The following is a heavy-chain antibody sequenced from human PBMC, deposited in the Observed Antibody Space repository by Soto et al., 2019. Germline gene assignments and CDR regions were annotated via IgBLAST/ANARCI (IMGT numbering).Heavy chain of an antibody. V-gene: IGHV1-46*01. CDR3: ARQARYCTNGVCSAYGMDV. D-gene: IGHD2-8*01. CDR1: GYTFTSYY. CDR2: INPSGGST. J-gene: IGHJ6*02. Sequence: ASVKVSCKASGYTFTSYYMHWVRQAPGQGLEWMGIINPSGGSTSYAQKFQGRVTMTRDTSTSTVYMELSSLRSEDTAVYYCARQARYCTNGVCSAYGMDVWGQGTTVTVSS.